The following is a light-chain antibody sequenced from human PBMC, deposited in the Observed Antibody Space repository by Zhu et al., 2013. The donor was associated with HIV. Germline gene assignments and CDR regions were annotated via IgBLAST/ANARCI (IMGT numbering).Light chain of an antibody. CDR1: SSNIGYNY. Sequence: QSVLTQPPSVSAAPGQKLTISCSGSSSNIGYNYVSWYQQLPGTAPKLLIYDNAKRPSGVPDRFSGSRSGTSATLAITGLQTGDEADYYCGTWDSSLSAVAFGGGTKVTVL. V-gene: IGLV1-51*01. CDR2: DNA. J-gene: IGLJ2*01. CDR3: GTWDSSLSAVA.